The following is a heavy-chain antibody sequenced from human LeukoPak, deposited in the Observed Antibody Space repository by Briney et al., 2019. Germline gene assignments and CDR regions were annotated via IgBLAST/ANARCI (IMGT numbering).Heavy chain of an antibody. Sequence: QSGGSLRLSCAASGFTFSSHAMHWVRQAPGKGLEWVAVTSKDGSDKYYADSVKGRFTISRDNSKNTLYLQMNSLRAEDTAVYYCAKDKFKGVDTTPFDYWGQGTLVTVSS. D-gene: IGHD3-10*01. CDR2: TSKDGSDK. CDR1: GFTFSSHA. CDR3: AKDKFKGVDTTPFDY. V-gene: IGHV3-30*18. J-gene: IGHJ4*02.